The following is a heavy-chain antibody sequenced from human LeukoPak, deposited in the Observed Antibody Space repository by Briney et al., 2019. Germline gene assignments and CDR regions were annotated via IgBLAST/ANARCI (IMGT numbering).Heavy chain of an antibody. V-gene: IGHV3-74*01. Sequence: PGGPLRLSCAPSGFPFKSYWMHWAPQAPGKGLVWVSRINSDGSSTSYADSAKGRFTISRDNTKNTLYLQRNSLRAEDTDVYYCATDRDYGGKSFDYWGQGTLVTVSS. CDR1: GFPFKSYW. CDR2: INSDGSST. J-gene: IGHJ4*02. CDR3: ATDRDYGGKSFDY. D-gene: IGHD4-23*01.